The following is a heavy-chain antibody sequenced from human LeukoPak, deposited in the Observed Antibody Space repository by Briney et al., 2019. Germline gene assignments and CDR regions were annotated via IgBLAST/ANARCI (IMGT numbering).Heavy chain of an antibody. J-gene: IGHJ4*02. V-gene: IGHV4-34*01. CDR3: ARHHPYGGYGR. D-gene: IGHD5-12*01. CDR1: GGSFSGYY. Sequence: SETLSLTCAVYGGSFSGYYWSWIRQPPGKGLEWIGEINHGGSTNYNPSLKSRVTISVDTSKNQFSLKLSSVTAADTAVYYCARHHPYGGYGRWGQGTLVTVSS. CDR2: INHGGST.